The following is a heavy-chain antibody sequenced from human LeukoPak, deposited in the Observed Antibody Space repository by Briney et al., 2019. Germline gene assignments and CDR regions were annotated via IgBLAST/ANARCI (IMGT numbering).Heavy chain of an antibody. D-gene: IGHD3-22*01. V-gene: IGHV3-23*01. CDR1: GFTFSSYA. CDR3: AKIPIPYYYDGSGVIY. CDR2: ISGSGGST. Sequence: PGGSLRLSCAVSGFTFSSYAMSWVRQAPGKGLEWVSAISGSGGSTYYADSVKGRFSISRDNPKNTLYLQMNSLRAEDTAVYYCAKIPIPYYYDGSGVIYWGQGTLVTVSS. J-gene: IGHJ4*02.